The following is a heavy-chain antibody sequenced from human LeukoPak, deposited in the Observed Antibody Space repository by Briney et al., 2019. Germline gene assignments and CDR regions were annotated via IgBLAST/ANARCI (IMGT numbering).Heavy chain of an antibody. J-gene: IGHJ4*02. D-gene: IGHD2-21*02. CDR2: ITTNGGRT. CDR3: ARGRLVVTALDY. CDR1: GFTFSSYT. Sequence: PGGSLRLSCAASGFTFSSYTTHWVRQAPGKGLEYVSAITTNGGRTYYANSFKGRFTISRDNSKSTLYLQMGSLRTEDMAVYYCARGRLVVTALDYWGQGTLVTVSS. V-gene: IGHV3-64*01.